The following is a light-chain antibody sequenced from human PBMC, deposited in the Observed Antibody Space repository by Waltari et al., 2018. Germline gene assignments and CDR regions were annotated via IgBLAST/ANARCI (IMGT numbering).Light chain of an antibody. Sequence: QSVLTQPPSVSESPKQRVPIYCSGSSSNIGNNAVNWYQQLPGKVPKLFIYYDDILSSGVSDRFSGSKSGTSASLAISGLQSEDEADYYCAVWDDTVSGYVFGSGTKVTVL. J-gene: IGLJ1*01. CDR2: YDD. CDR1: SSNIGNNA. CDR3: AVWDDTVSGYV. V-gene: IGLV1-36*01.